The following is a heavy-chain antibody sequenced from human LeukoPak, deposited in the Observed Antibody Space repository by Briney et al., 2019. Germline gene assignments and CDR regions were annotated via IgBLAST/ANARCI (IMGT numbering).Heavy chain of an antibody. CDR2: ICGSGGCT. D-gene: IGHD4-17*01. CDR1: GFTFNTYA. CDR3: ASPASTVTTGIDY. J-gene: IGHJ4*02. Sequence: PGGSLRLSCEASGFTFNTYAIYWVRQAPGKGLEWVSGICGSGGCTYYADSVKGRFTISRDNSKNTVYLQMNSLTADDTAVYYCASPASTVTTGIDYWGQGTLVTVSS. V-gene: IGHV3-23*01.